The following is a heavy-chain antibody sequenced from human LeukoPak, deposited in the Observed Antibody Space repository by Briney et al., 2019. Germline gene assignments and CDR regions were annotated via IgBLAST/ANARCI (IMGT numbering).Heavy chain of an antibody. CDR3: ARDKRVAVAGTYIYYYYMDV. D-gene: IGHD6-19*01. J-gene: IGHJ6*03. Sequence: SETLSLTCTVSGYSISSGYYWGWIRPPPGKGLEWIGRIYISGSGITNYNPSLKSRVTMSVDTSKNQFSLKLSSVTAADTAVYYCARDKRVAVAGTYIYYYYMDVWGNGTTVTISS. CDR1: GYSISSGYY. CDR2: IYISGSGIT. V-gene: IGHV4-38-2*02.